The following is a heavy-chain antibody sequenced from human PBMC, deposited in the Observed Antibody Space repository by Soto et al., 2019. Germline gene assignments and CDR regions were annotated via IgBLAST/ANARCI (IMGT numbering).Heavy chain of an antibody. J-gene: IGHJ4*02. CDR2: IIPILDIT. CDR3: ARDSAIGSTFSGHDDIDS. CDR1: GYTFTSYG. Sequence: ASVKVSCKASGYTFTSYGISWVRQAPGQGLEWMGRIIPILDITNYAQKFQGRVTITADKSTTTAYMEVSSLSSEDTAVYYCARDSAIGSTFSGHDDIDSWGQGTLVTVSS. V-gene: IGHV1-69*04. D-gene: IGHD5-12*01.